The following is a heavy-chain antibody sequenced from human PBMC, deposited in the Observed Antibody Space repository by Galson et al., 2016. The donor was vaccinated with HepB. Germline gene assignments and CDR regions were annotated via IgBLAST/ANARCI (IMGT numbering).Heavy chain of an antibody. D-gene: IGHD1-14*01. CDR1: GFTFSNYG. J-gene: IGHJ2*01. Sequence: SLRLSCAASGFTFSNYGLHWVRQAPGKGLEWMTLISYDGSSQYYTDSVKGRFTISRDNSKNTLYLQMNSLRAEDTAVYYCVKDQMNHWYFDLWGRGTPVTVSS. V-gene: IGHV3-30*18. CDR2: ISYDGSSQ. CDR3: VKDQMNHWYFDL.